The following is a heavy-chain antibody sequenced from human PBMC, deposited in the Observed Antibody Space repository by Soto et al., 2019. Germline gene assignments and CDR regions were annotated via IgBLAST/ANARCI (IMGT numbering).Heavy chain of an antibody. CDR1: GGSISNGGYY. V-gene: IGHV4-31*11. D-gene: IGHD2-21*02. CDR3: ARDGHSQQPNHRVCGGYLKV. Sequence: QLQLQESGPGLVKPSQTLSLNCAVSGGSISNGGYYWSSFRQHPGNGLEWHGSIYFSGSTYYHPSLKIRVTLSVATTKNQFSLKLGSLTAADTSVYYCARDGHSQQPNHRVCGGYLKVWGQGTTVTVSS. CDR2: IYFSGST. J-gene: IGHJ6*02.